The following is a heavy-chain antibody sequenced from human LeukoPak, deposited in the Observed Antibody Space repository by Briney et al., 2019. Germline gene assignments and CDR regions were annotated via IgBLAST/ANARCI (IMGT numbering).Heavy chain of an antibody. D-gene: IGHD3-10*01. Sequence: GESLKISCKGSGYSFTTYWIGWVRQMPGKGLEWMGIIYPGDSDTRYSPSFQGQVTISADKSISTAYLQWSSLKASDTAIYYCARRYYYGSGSYYNPNSDYWGQGTLVTVSS. CDR1: GYSFTTYW. J-gene: IGHJ4*02. CDR2: IYPGDSDT. CDR3: ARRYYYGSGSYYNPNSDY. V-gene: IGHV5-51*01.